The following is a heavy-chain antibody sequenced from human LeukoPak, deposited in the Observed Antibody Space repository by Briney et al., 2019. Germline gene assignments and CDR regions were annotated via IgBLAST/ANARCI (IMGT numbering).Heavy chain of an antibody. D-gene: IGHD5-12*01. CDR1: GYTFSSYG. Sequence: ASVKVSCKASGYTFSSYGITWVRQAPGQGLDWMGWISGYNGNTIYTQTLQGRVTMTTDTSTSTAYMELSSLRSEDTAVYYCASGGGDAAYSGYDFDYWGQGTLVTVSS. CDR2: ISGYNGNT. CDR3: ASGGGDAAYSGYDFDY. V-gene: IGHV1-18*01. J-gene: IGHJ4*02.